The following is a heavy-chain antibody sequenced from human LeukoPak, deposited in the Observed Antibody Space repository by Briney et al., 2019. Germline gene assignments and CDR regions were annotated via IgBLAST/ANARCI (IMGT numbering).Heavy chain of an antibody. CDR3: ARADSALYYYYYGMDV. V-gene: IGHV3-30-3*01. D-gene: IGHD4-11*01. J-gene: IGHJ6*02. CDR2: ISYDGGNK. Sequence: GGSLRLSCATSGFTFSAYNMHWVRQAPGKGLEWVAVISYDGGNKYYADSVKGRFTISRDNSKNTLYLQMNSLRAEDTAVYYCARADSALYYYYYGMDVWGQGTTVTVSS. CDR1: GFTFSAYN.